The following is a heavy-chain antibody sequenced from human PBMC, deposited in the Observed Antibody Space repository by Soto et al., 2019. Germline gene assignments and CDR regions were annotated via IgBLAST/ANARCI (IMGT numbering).Heavy chain of an antibody. CDR2: ISDGGSST. J-gene: IGHJ4*02. CDR3: AKDHNLYYYGSGPTFDY. Sequence: GGSLRLSCAASGFTFSNYAMHWVRQAPGKGLEWVAAISDGGSSTYYADSVKGRFTISRDNSKNTLYLQMNSLRAEDTAVYYCAKDHNLYYYGSGPTFDYWGQGTLVTVSS. V-gene: IGHV3-23*01. CDR1: GFTFSNYA. D-gene: IGHD3-10*01.